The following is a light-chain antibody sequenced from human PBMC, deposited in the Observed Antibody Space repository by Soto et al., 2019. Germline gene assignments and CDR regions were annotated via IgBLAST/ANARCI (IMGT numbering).Light chain of an antibody. V-gene: IGLV2-14*01. Sequence: QSVLTQPASVSGSPGQSITISRTGTISDVGGHNYVSWYQQHPGKAPKLMIYEVSYRPSGVSSRFSGSKSGNTASLTISGLQAEDEAAYYCSSRTSSSTHYVFGTGTKVTVL. CDR3: SSRTSSSTHYV. CDR1: ISDVGGHNY. J-gene: IGLJ1*01. CDR2: EVS.